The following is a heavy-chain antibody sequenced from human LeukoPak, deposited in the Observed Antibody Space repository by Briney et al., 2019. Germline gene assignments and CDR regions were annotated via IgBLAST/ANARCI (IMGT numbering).Heavy chain of an antibody. CDR2: IYYSGST. D-gene: IGHD3-9*01. Sequence: SETLSLTCTVSGGSISSYYWSWVRQPPGKGLEWIGYIYYSGSTNYNPSLKSRVTISVDTSKNQFSLKLSSVTAADTAVYYCARQLRYFDWLLRGGNWFDPWGQGTLVTVSS. V-gene: IGHV4-59*08. CDR3: ARQLRYFDWLLRGGNWFDP. CDR1: GGSISSYY. J-gene: IGHJ5*02.